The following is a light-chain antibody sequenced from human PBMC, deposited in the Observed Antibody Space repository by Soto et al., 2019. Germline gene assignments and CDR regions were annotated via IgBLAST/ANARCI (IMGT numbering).Light chain of an antibody. CDR1: QSVSSSY. CDR3: QQQGSTPIT. V-gene: IGKV3-20*01. Sequence: EIVLTQSPGTLSLSPGERATLSCRASQSVSSSYLAWYQQKPGQAPRLLIYGASSRATGIPDRFSGSGSGTDFTLTISRLEPEDFAVYYCQQQGSTPITFGQVTHLEIK. J-gene: IGKJ5*01. CDR2: GAS.